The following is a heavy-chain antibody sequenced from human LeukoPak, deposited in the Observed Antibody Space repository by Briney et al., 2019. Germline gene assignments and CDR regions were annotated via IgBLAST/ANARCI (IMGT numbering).Heavy chain of an antibody. V-gene: IGHV4-59*08. J-gene: IGHJ4*02. CDR2: IYYSGST. Sequence: GLEWIGYIYYSGSTNYNPSLKSRVTISVDTSKNQFSLKLSSVTAADTAVYYCASLLSYFDSWGQGTLVTVSS. CDR3: ASLLSYFDS.